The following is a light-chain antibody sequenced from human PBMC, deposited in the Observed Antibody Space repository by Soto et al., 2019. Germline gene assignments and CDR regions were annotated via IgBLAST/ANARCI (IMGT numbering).Light chain of an antibody. Sequence: DIQLTQSPSSLSASVGDIVTMTCRASETISTFLNWYQHKPGKAPKLLISASSRLQSGVPSRFSGSGSGTDFTLTIGSLRPEDFASYYCQQSYSSSPITFGPGTRLEIK. J-gene: IGKJ5*01. CDR2: ASS. CDR1: ETISTF. CDR3: QQSYSSSPIT. V-gene: IGKV1-39*01.